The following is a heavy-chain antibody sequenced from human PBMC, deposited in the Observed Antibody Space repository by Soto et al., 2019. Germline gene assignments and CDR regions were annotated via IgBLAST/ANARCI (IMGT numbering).Heavy chain of an antibody. V-gene: IGHV3-30*03. CDR2: ISNDGSDK. Sequence: PEGSLRLSCVASGFTFKNYAFHWVRQAPGTGLEWVAVISNDGSDKYYADPVKGRFTISRDNSKNTLHLQMNSLRDEDTAVYYCARAEPAAKGWFDSWGQGTLVTVSS. CDR1: GFTFKNYA. J-gene: IGHJ5*01. D-gene: IGHD2-2*01. CDR3: ARAEPAAKGWFDS.